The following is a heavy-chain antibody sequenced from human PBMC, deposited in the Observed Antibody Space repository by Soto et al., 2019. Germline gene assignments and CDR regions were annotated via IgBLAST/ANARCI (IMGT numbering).Heavy chain of an antibody. CDR3: ASAISGSTTRAHDY. CDR2: ISYDGSNK. CDR1: GFTFSSYG. D-gene: IGHD1-26*01. J-gene: IGHJ4*02. Sequence: PGGSLRLSCAASGFTFSSYGMHWVRQAPGKGLEWVAVISYDGSNKYYADSVKGRFTISRDNSKNTLYLQMNSLRAEDTAVYYCASAISGSTTRAHDYWGQGTLVTVSS. V-gene: IGHV3-30*03.